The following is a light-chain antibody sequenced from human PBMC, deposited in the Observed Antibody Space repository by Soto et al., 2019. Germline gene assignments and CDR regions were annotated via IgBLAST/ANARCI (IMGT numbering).Light chain of an antibody. CDR1: QSVSSSY. CDR2: GAS. J-gene: IGKJ4*01. V-gene: IGKV3-20*01. Sequence: EIVLTQSPGTLSLSPGERATLSCRASQSVSSSYLAWYQQKPDQAPSLLIYGASSSTTGSPGRCSCSDSVTDFTLTLNRLEPEDYAVYYCRQYGSSFGGGTKVDIK. CDR3: RQYGSS.